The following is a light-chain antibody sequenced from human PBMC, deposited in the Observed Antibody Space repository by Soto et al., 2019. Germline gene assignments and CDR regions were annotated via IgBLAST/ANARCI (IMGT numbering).Light chain of an antibody. Sequence: EIVMTQSPATLSVSPGERATLSCTASESISTYLTWYQQKPGQAPRLLVFGASTRATGIPARFSGSGSGTEFTLTISSLQSEDFVVYYCQQYNSWPPTFGQGTRREIK. V-gene: IGKV3-15*01. CDR1: ESISTY. J-gene: IGKJ5*01. CDR2: GAS. CDR3: QQYNSWPPT.